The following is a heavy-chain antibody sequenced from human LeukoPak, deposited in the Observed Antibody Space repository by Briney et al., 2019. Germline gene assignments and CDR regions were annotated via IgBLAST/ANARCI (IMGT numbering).Heavy chain of an antibody. J-gene: IGHJ5*02. CDR2: INHSGST. Sequence: SETLSLTCAVYGGSFRGYYWSWIRQPPGKGLEWIGEINHSGSTKYNPSLKSRVTISVDTSKNQFSLKLSSVTASDTAVYYCARGRYYDSSGYQIRRYNLFDPGGQGTLVTVSS. D-gene: IGHD3-22*01. V-gene: IGHV4-34*01. CDR3: ARGRYYDSSGYQIRRYNLFDP. CDR1: GGSFRGYY.